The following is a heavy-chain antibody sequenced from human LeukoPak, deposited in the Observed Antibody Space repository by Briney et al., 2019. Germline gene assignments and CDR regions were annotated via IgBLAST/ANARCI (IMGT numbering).Heavy chain of an antibody. CDR1: GFTVSSNY. V-gene: IGHV3-53*01. J-gene: IGHJ6*03. CDR2: IYSGGNT. CDR3: ARDSSPPSSFYYMDV. Sequence: PGGSLRLSCAASGFTVSSNYMSWVRQAPGKGLEWVSVIYSGGNTYYADSVKGGFTISRDNSKNTLYLQMNSLRVEDTAVYYCARDSSPPSSFYYMDVWGKGTTVTVSS.